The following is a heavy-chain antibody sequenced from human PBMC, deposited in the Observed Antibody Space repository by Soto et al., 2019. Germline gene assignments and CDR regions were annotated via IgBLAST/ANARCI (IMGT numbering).Heavy chain of an antibody. CDR2: INHRGST. V-gene: IGHV4-34*01. CDR1: VGSFSGYY. J-gene: IGHJ3*02. CDR3: ARVYDI. Sequence: QVQLQQWGAGLLKPSETLSLTCAVYVGSFSGYYWSWIRQPPGKGLEWIGEINHRGSTKYNPTLNSRVTMSVDTSKNQFSLKLSSVTAADTTVYYCARVYDIWGQGTMLTVSS.